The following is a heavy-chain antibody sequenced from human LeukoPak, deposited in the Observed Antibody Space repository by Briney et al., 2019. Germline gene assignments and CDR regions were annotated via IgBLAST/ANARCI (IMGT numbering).Heavy chain of an antibody. J-gene: IGHJ4*02. Sequence: PGGSLRLSCAASGFIFSNYAMTWVRQGPGKGLEWVSGISDSGGSTYYADSVKGRFTISRDNSKNTLYLQMNSLRAEDTAVYYCAKSVVVITFRFDDWGQGALVTVSS. CDR2: ISDSGGST. D-gene: IGHD2-15*01. CDR3: AKSVVVITFRFDD. CDR1: GFIFSNYA. V-gene: IGHV3-23*01.